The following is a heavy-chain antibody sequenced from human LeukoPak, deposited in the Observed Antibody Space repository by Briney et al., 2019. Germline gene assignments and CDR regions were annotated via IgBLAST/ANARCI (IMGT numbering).Heavy chain of an antibody. CDR1: GYTFTGYY. CDR2: INPNSGGT. J-gene: IGHJ4*02. V-gene: IGHV1-2*02. D-gene: IGHD1-26*01. Sequence: ASVKVSCKASGYTFTGYYMHWVRQAPGQGLEWMGWINPNSGGTNYAQKFQGRVTMTRDTSISTAYMELSRLRSDDTAVYYCARVRRVGATYNFDYWGQGTLVTVSS. CDR3: ARVRRVGATYNFDY.